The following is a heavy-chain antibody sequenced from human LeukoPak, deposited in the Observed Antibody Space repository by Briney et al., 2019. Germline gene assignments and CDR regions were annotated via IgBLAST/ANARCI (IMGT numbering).Heavy chain of an antibody. J-gene: IGHJ3*02. CDR3: ARDGPRRARNDAFDI. D-gene: IGHD2-8*01. CDR2: INHSGST. CDR1: GGSFSGYY. Sequence: SETLSLTCTVYGGSFSGYYWSWIRQPPGKGLEWIGEINHSGSTYYSPSLKSRVTISVDTSKNQFSLKLSSVTAADTAVYYCARDGPRRARNDAFDIWGQGTTVTVSS. V-gene: IGHV4-34*01.